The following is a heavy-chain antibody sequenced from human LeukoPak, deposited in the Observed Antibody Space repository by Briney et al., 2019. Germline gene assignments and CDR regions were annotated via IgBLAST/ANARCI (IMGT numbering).Heavy chain of an antibody. V-gene: IGHV3-21*01. D-gene: IGHD2/OR15-2a*01. CDR3: ARGKTSQNIVTRKTYNWFDP. CDR2: ISSTSNYI. CDR1: GFTFSSYS. Sequence: GGSLRLSCAASGFTFSSYSMNWVRQAPGKGLEWVSSISSTSNYIYYADSVKGRFTISRDNAKNSLYLQMKSLRAEDTAVYYCARGKTSQNIVTRKTYNWFDPWGQGTLVTVSS. J-gene: IGHJ5*02.